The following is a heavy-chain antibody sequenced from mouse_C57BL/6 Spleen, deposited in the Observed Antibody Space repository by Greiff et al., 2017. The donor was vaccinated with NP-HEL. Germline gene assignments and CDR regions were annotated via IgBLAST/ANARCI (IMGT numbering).Heavy chain of an antibody. CDR1: GYTFTDYN. CDR2: INPNNGGT. CDR3: ARLYYGHWYFDV. J-gene: IGHJ1*03. D-gene: IGHD1-1*01. V-gene: IGHV1-18*01. Sequence: VQLHQSGPELVKPGASVKIPCKASGYTFTDYNMDWVKQSHGKSLEWIGDINPNNGGTIYNQKFKGKATLTVDKSSSTAYMELRSLTSEDTAVYYCARLYYGHWYFDVWGTGTTVTVSS.